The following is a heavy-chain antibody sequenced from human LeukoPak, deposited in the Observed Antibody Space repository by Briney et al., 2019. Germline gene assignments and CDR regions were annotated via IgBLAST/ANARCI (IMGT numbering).Heavy chain of an antibody. CDR1: GGSISSGGYY. CDR3: ARLGYCSGGSCYPTEPDY. Sequence: SETLSLTCTVSGGSISSGGYYWSWIRQPPGKGLEWIGYIYHSGSTYYNPSLKSRVTISVDRSKNQFSLKLSSVTAADAAVYYCARLGYCSGGSCYPTEPDYWGQGTLVTVSS. J-gene: IGHJ4*02. D-gene: IGHD2-15*01. V-gene: IGHV4-30-2*01. CDR2: IYHSGST.